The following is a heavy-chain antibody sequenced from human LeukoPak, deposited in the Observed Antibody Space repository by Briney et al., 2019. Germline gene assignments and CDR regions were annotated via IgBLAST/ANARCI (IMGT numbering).Heavy chain of an antibody. CDR2: ISYDGSLK. J-gene: IGHJ4*02. V-gene: IGHV3-30-3*01. CDR3: AREAVGAIYFDY. D-gene: IGHD1-26*01. Sequence: QPGGSLRLSCAASGFTFSSYAMHWVHQAPGKGLEWVAIISYDGSLKYYADSVKGRFTISRDNAKNTLYLQMSSLRTEDTAVYYCAREAVGAIYFDYWCQGTLVTVSS. CDR1: GFTFSSYA.